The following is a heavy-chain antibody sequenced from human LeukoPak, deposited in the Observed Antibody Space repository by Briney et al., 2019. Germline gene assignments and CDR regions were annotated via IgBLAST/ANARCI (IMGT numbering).Heavy chain of an antibody. J-gene: IGHJ4*02. CDR1: GDSLYY. Sequence: SETLSLTCTVSGDSLYYWGWIRPPPGKGLEWIGSVYSTGHTNYNLTLKSRVTISIDTSKNQLSLKLTSVTAADTAMYYCARHHTSSKPIDYCGQGTLVTVSS. CDR2: VYSTGHT. D-gene: IGHD3-16*01. CDR3: ARHHTSSKPIDY. V-gene: IGHV4-39*01.